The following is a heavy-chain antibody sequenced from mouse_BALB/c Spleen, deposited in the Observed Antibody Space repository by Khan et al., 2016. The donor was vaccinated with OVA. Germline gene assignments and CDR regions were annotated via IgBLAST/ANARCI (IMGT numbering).Heavy chain of an antibody. J-gene: IGHJ3*01. CDR2: ISSGGDYT. Sequence: EVELVESGGDLVKPGGSLKLSCTASGFTFSSYGMSWVRQTPDKRLEWVATISSGGDYTYYPDSVKGRFTISRDNAKNTLCLQMSSLKSEDTAMCYCASHLTGSVAYWGQGTLVTVSA. CDR3: ASHLTGSVAY. CDR1: GFTFSSYG. V-gene: IGHV5-6*01. D-gene: IGHD4-1*01.